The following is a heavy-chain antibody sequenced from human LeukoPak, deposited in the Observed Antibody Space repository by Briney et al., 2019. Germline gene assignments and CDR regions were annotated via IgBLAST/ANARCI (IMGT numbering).Heavy chain of an antibody. CDR2: IYHSGST. D-gene: IGHD5-18*01. CDR1: GFTFSSYAM. CDR3: ARDGIQLDYYYGMDV. J-gene: IGHJ6*04. Sequence: GSLRLSCAASGFTFSSYAMSWVRQPPGKGLEWIGEIYHSGSTNYNPSLKSRVTISVDKSKNQFSLKLSSVTAADTAVYYCARDGIQLDYYYGMDVWGKGTTVTVSS. V-gene: IGHV4-4*02.